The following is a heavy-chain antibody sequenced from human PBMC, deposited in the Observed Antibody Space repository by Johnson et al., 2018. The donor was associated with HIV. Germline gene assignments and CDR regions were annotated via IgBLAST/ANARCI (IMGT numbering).Heavy chain of an antibody. J-gene: IGHJ3*02. Sequence: VQLVESGGGVVQPGRSLRLSCAASEFTVSSNYMSWVRQAPGKGLEWVSVIYSGGSTYYADSVKGRFTISRDNSKNTLYLQMNSRRAEDTAVYYCARETRVWYNWNDGSRAFDIWGQGTMVTVSS. CDR2: IYSGGST. D-gene: IGHD1-1*01. V-gene: IGHV3-66*01. CDR3: ARETRVWYNWNDGSRAFDI. CDR1: EFTVSSNY.